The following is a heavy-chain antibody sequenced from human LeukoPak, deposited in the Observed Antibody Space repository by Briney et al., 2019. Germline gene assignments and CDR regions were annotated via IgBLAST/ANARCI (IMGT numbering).Heavy chain of an antibody. CDR2: INHSVAT. Sequence: SETLSLTCSVYSGSFSGYYWSWIRQPPGKGLEWIGEINHSVATNYNPSLKSRVTISVDTSKDQFSLKLSSVTAADTAVYYCARETSQKGAHYMDVWGKGTTVTISS. D-gene: IGHD3-16*01. CDR3: ARETSQKGAHYMDV. J-gene: IGHJ6*03. CDR1: SGSFSGYY. V-gene: IGHV4-34*01.